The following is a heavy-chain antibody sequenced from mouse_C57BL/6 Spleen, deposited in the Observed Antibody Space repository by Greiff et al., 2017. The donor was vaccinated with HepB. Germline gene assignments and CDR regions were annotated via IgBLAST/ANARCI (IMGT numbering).Heavy chain of an antibody. V-gene: IGHV1-81*01. CDR1: GYTFTSYG. CDR2: IYPRSGNT. J-gene: IGHJ4*01. D-gene: IGHD3-1*01. Sequence: QVQLKQSGAELARPGASVKLSCKASGYTFTSYGISWVKQSTGQGLEWIGEIYPRSGNTYYNEKFKGKATLTADKSSSTAYMELRSLTSEDSAVYFCARSGIFAYYYAMDYWGQGTSVTVSS. CDR3: ARSGIFAYYYAMDY.